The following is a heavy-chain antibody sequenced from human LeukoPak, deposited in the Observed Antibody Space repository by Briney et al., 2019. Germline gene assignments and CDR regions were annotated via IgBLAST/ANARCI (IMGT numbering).Heavy chain of an antibody. CDR1: GFTFDDYT. J-gene: IGHJ4*02. Sequence: GGSLRLSCAASGFTFDDYTMHWVRQAPGKRLEWASLISRDSGSIYYADSVKGRFTISRENSKKSLYLQMNSLRTEDTALYYCAKEDSSGYYYFDYWGQGTLVTVSS. CDR3: AKEDSSGYYYFDY. V-gene: IGHV3-43*01. D-gene: IGHD3-22*01. CDR2: ISRDSGSI.